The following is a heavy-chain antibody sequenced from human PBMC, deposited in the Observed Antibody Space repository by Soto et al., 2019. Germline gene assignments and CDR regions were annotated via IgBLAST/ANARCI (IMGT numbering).Heavy chain of an antibody. J-gene: IGHJ5*02. CDR1: GGTFSSYA. Sequence: ASVKVSCKASGGTFSSYAISWVRQAPGPGLEWMGGIIPIFGTANYAQKFQGRVTITADESTSTAYMELSSLRSEDTAVYYCARGGGVCSSTSCYTRGIWFDPWGQGTLVTVSS. D-gene: IGHD2-2*01. CDR3: ARGGGVCSSTSCYTRGIWFDP. V-gene: IGHV1-69*13. CDR2: IIPIFGTA.